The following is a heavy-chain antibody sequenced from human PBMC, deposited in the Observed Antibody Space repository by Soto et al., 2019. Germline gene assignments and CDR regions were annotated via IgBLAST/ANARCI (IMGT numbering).Heavy chain of an antibody. J-gene: IGHJ4*02. Sequence: QLQLQESGPGLVRPSETLSLTCAISSGSVSSRSFYWGWIRQAPGKGLEWVGSLYFAGTTYYNPSLKGRATISVDTTKNQLSLMLRSTTAADTAVYSCNLLELFDSWGQGALVTVSS. CDR2: LYFAGTT. D-gene: IGHD1-1*01. CDR1: SGSVSSRSFY. V-gene: IGHV4-39*01. CDR3: NLLELFDS.